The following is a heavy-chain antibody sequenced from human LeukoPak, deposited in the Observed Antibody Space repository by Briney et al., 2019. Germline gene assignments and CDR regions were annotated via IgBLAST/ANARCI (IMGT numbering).Heavy chain of an antibody. CDR3: ARQRETGQFDY. D-gene: IGHD3-9*01. V-gene: IGHV4-38-2*02. J-gene: IGHJ4*02. CDR1: GYSISRCYN. Sequence: SETLSLTCTVSGYSISRCYNWGGLRPPPGRAREGLGIIYHSESTFYPPSLKSRVNISVDTSKHQFYLKLSSVTAADTAVYYCARQRETGQFDYWGQGTLVSVSS. CDR2: IYHSEST.